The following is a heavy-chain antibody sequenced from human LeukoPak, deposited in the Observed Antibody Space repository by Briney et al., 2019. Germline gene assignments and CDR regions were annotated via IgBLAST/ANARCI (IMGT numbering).Heavy chain of an antibody. J-gene: IGHJ4*02. CDR3: ATEAWLGRYYFDY. CDR1: GYTLTELS. D-gene: IGHD6-19*01. V-gene: IGHV1-24*01. CDR2: FYPEDGET. Sequence: ASVKVSCKVSGYTLTELSMHWVRQAPGKGLDWMGGFYPEDGETIYAQKFQGRVTMTKDTSTDTAYMELRSLRSEDTAVYYCATEAWLGRYYFDYWGQGTLVTVSS.